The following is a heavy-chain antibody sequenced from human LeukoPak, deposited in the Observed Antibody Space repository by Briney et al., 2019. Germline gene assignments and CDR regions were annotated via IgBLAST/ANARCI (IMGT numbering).Heavy chain of an antibody. Sequence: GGSLRLSCAASGFTVSSNYMSWVRQAPGKGLEWVSVIYSGGSTYYADSVKGRFTISRDNSKDTLYLQMNSLRAEDTAVYYCAAGSVVTGFDYWGQGTLVTVFS. D-gene: IGHD4-23*01. CDR2: IYSGGST. V-gene: IGHV3-53*01. CDR3: AAGSVVTGFDY. CDR1: GFTVSSNY. J-gene: IGHJ4*02.